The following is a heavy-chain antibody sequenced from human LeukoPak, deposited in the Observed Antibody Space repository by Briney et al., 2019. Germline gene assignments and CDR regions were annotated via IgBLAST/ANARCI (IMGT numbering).Heavy chain of an antibody. V-gene: IGHV1-2*02. CDR1: GYTFTGYY. D-gene: IGHD3-22*01. J-gene: IGHJ4*02. CDR2: INPNSGGT. Sequence: GASVKVSCKASGYTFTGYYMHWVRQAPGQGLEWMGWINPNSGGTNYAQMFQGRVTMTRDTSISTAYMELSRLRSDDTAVYYCARDLQSSSGYYYVVGYWGQGTLVTVSS. CDR3: ARDLQSSSGYYYVVGY.